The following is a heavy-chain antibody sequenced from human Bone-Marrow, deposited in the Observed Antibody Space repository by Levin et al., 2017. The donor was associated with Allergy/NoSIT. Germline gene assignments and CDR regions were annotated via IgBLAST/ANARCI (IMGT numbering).Heavy chain of an antibody. CDR1: GFTFSNYA. Sequence: GESLKISCAASGFTFSNYAMTWVRQAPGKGLEWVSVISGSGGSTYYADSVKGRFTISRDNSKNTLYLQMNSLRAEDTAVYYCAKSFRSIIAAAVTDDSDIWGQGTMVTVSS. J-gene: IGHJ3*02. CDR3: AKSFRSIIAAAVTDDSDI. V-gene: IGHV3-23*01. CDR2: ISGSGGST. D-gene: IGHD6-13*01.